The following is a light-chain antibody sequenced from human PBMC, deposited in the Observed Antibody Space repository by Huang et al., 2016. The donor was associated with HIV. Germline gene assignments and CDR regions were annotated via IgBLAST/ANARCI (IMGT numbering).Light chain of an antibody. J-gene: IGKJ4*01. CDR3: QQRSNWPPGIT. Sequence: EIVLTQSPATLSLSPGERATLSCRASQRVSSYLACYQQKPGQAPRLLIYDASTRATGIPARFSGSGSGTDFTLTISSLEPEDFAVYYCQQRSNWPPGITFGGGTKVEIK. CDR2: DAS. V-gene: IGKV3-11*01. CDR1: QRVSSY.